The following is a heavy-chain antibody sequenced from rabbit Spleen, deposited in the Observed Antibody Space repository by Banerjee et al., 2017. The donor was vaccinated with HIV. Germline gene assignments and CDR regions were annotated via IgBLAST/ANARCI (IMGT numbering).Heavy chain of an antibody. D-gene: IGHD6-1*01. J-gene: IGHJ4*01. CDR2: IYAGDGST. CDR3: ARDEVYAGYACFGYATLHGFNL. CDR1: GLDFSSSYW. Sequence: QEQLVESGGGLVQPGASLTLTCTASGLDFSSSYWICWVRQAPGKGLEWIACIYAGDGSTAYATWARGRFTVSKSSSTTVTLQLNSLTAAYTASYFCARDEVYAGYACFGYATLHGFNLWCQGTLVTVS. V-gene: IGHV1S45*01.